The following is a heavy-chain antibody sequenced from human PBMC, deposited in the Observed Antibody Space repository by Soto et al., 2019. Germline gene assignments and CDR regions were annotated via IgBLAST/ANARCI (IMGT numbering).Heavy chain of an antibody. D-gene: IGHD6-13*01. CDR1: GFTFSSNW. V-gene: IGHV3-74*01. CDR2: INSDGSIT. Sequence: EVQLVESGGGLVQPGGSLRLSCAASGFTFSSNWMHWVRQAPGKGLVWVSRINSDGSITSYADSVKGQFTISRDNAKNTLYVQMNSLRAEDTAVYYCARGSSSWYVSFDYWGQGILVTVSS. CDR3: ARGSSSWYVSFDY. J-gene: IGHJ4*02.